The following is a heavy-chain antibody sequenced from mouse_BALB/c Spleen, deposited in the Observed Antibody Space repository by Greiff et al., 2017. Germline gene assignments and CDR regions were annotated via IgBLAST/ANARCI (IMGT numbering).Heavy chain of an antibody. Sequence: EVHLVESGGGLVQPGGSLKLSCAASGFTFSSYGMSWVRQTPDKRLEWVASISSGGSTYYPDSVKGRFTISRDNARNILYLQMSSLRSEDTAMYYCARGLYGYYAMDYWGQGTSVTVSS. J-gene: IGHJ4*01. CDR2: ISSGGST. V-gene: IGHV5-6-5*01. CDR3: ARGLYGYYAMDY. D-gene: IGHD1-1*02. CDR1: GFTFSSYG.